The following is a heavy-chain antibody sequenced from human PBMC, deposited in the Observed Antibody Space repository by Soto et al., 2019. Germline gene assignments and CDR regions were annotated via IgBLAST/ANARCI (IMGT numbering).Heavy chain of an antibody. CDR2: INPSGGST. Sequence: ASVKVSCKASGYTFTSNYVHWVRRAPGQGLEWMGIINPSGGSTNYAQKFQGRVTATRDTSTSTVYMELSSLRSEDTAVYYCARDHSIAAAGAWWLDPWGQGTLVTVSS. CDR3: ARDHSIAAAGAWWLDP. J-gene: IGHJ5*02. CDR1: GYTFTSNY. D-gene: IGHD6-13*01. V-gene: IGHV1-46*01.